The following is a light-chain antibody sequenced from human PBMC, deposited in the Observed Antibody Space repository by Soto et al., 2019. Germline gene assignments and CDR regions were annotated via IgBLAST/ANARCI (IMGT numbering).Light chain of an antibody. CDR2: EVS. CDR3: QSYDSSLSGRV. J-gene: IGLJ3*02. Sequence: QSALTQPPSASGSPGQSVTISCTGTSSDVGSYNYVSWYQQHPGKAPKLMIYEVSKRPSGVPDRFSGSKSGNTASLTVSGLQAEDEADYYCQSYDSSLSGRVFGGGTKVTVL. V-gene: IGLV2-8*01. CDR1: SSDVGSYNY.